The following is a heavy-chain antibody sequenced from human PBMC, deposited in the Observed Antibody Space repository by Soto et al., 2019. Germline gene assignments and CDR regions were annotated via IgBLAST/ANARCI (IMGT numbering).Heavy chain of an antibody. D-gene: IGHD6-13*01. J-gene: IGHJ6*02. Sequence: GASVKVSCKASGYTFNSYGISWVRQAPGQGLEWMGWISAYNGNTNYAQKLQGRVTMTTDTSTSTAYMELRSLRSDDTAVYYCASKPLAAAGLYGMDVWGQGTTVTVSS. CDR3: ASKPLAAAGLYGMDV. CDR2: ISAYNGNT. V-gene: IGHV1-18*01. CDR1: GYTFNSYG.